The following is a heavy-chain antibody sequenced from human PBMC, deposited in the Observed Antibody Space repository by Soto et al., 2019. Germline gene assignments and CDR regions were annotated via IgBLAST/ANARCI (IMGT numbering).Heavy chain of an antibody. Sequence: QLVQSGSEVKKPGSSVTVSCQASGGTFSGYVVTWVRQAPGQGLEWMGEFVPLFGTTNYAQRFSGRITITAEESTSTAYMELRTLRSDDTAVYYCATHGLGVSSPPYFDTWGQGTLVTVSS. CDR1: GGTFSGYV. CDR2: FVPLFGTT. V-gene: IGHV1-69*01. CDR3: ATHGLGVSSPPYFDT. J-gene: IGHJ4*02. D-gene: IGHD3-16*01.